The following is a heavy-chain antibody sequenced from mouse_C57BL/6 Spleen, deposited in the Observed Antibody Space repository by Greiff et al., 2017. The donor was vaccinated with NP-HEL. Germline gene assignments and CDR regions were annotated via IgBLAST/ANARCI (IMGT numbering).Heavy chain of an antibody. J-gene: IGHJ4*01. CDR2: IWGVGST. D-gene: IGHD2-3*01. CDR3: ARIYDGYPPYAMDY. V-gene: IGHV2-6*01. CDR1: GFSLTSYG. Sequence: VQLVESGPGLVAPSQSLSITCTVSGFSLTSYGVDWVRQSPGKGLEWLGVIWGVGSTNYNSALKSRLSISKDNSKSQVFLKMNSLQTDDTAMYYCARIYDGYPPYAMDYWGQGTSVTVSS.